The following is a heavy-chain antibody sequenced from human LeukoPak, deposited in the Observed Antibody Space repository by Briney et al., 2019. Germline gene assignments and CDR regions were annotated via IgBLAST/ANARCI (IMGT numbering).Heavy chain of an antibody. CDR1: GFTFSSYW. CDR3: ARDSGSIGYSSSWYTS. D-gene: IGHD6-13*01. J-gene: IGHJ5*02. V-gene: IGHV3-74*01. Sequence: GGSLRLSCAASGFTFSSYWMHWVRQAPGKGPVWVSRINNDGSGTTYAGSVKGRFTISRDNSKNTLYLQMNSLRAEDTAVYYCARDSGSIGYSSSWYTSWGQGTLVTVSS. CDR2: INNDGSGT.